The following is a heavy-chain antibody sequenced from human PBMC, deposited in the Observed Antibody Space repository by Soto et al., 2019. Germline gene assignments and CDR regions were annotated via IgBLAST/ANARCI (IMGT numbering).Heavy chain of an antibody. CDR2: IYDTGISGYTPST. Sequence: ETLSLTGTVSGGSITSSYWSWIRRRPGKGLEWIAYIYDTGISGYTPSTSHNPSLKSRVTMSVDTSKSQFSLKLTSVTAADTAVYYCARGEDAFFYYGLDVWGQGITVTVSS. CDR3: ARGEDAFFYYGLDV. J-gene: IGHJ6*02. CDR1: GGSITSSY. V-gene: IGHV4-59*01.